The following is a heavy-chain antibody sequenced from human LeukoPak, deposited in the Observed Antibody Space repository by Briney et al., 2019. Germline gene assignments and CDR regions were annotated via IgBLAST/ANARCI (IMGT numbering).Heavy chain of an antibody. D-gene: IGHD3-22*01. Sequence: GGSLRLSCAASGFTFSSYAITWVRQAPGKGLEWVSTISSSGTNTYYADSVKGRFTISRDNSKNTLYLQMNSLRAEDTAVYYCAKDGHYDSSGFTLQYWDQGTLVTVSS. CDR1: GFTFSSYA. J-gene: IGHJ1*01. CDR3: AKDGHYDSSGFTLQY. V-gene: IGHV3-23*01. CDR2: ISSSGTNT.